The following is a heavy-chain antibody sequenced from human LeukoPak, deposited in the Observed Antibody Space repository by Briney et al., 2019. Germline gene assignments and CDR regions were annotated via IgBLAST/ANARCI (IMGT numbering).Heavy chain of an antibody. CDR1: GYTFTSYG. V-gene: IGHV1-18*01. D-gene: IGHD2/OR15-2a*01. Sequence: ASVKVSCKASGYTFTSYGISWVRQAPGQGPEWMGWISAYNGNTNYAQKLQGRVTMTTDTSTSTAYMELRSLRSDDTAVYYCARSVYANGWFDPWGQGTLVTVSS. CDR3: ARSVYANGWFDP. CDR2: ISAYNGNT. J-gene: IGHJ5*02.